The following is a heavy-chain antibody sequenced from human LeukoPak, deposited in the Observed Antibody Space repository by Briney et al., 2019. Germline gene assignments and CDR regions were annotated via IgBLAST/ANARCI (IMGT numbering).Heavy chain of an antibody. D-gene: IGHD2-15*01. J-gene: IGHJ4*02. Sequence: SETLSLTCTVSGGSISSGGYYWSWIRQHPGKGLEWIGYIYYSGSTYYNPSLKSRVTISVDTSKNQFSLKLSSVTAADTPVYYCARDRGFYCSGGSCHRTSFDYWGQGTLVTVSS. CDR3: ARDRGFYCSGGSCHRTSFDY. CDR2: IYYSGST. V-gene: IGHV4-31*03. CDR1: GGSISSGGYY.